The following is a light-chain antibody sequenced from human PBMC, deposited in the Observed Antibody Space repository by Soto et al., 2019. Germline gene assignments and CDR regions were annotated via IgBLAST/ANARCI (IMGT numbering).Light chain of an antibody. CDR2: EVS. CDR3: CSYAGSYTYV. V-gene: IGLV2-14*01. Sequence: QSAVTQPASVSGSPGQSITISCTGTSSDVGGYDYVSWYQLHPGKAPKLMVFEVSNRPSGVSYRFSGSKSGNTASLTISGLQAEDEADYHCCSYAGSYTYVFGTGTKVTVL. J-gene: IGLJ1*01. CDR1: SSDVGGYDY.